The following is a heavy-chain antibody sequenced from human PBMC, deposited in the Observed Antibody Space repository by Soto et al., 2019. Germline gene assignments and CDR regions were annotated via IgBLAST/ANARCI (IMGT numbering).Heavy chain of an antibody. CDR3: ARDTDSSSWYVFYYYYGMDV. Sequence: GESLXISCKGSGYSFTSYFISWVRQMPGKGLEWMGRIDPSDSYTNYSPSFQGHVTISADKSISTAYLQWSSLKASDTAMYYCARDTDSSSWYVFYYYYGMDVWGQGTTVTVSS. CDR2: IDPSDSYT. J-gene: IGHJ6*02. D-gene: IGHD6-13*01. CDR1: GYSFTSYF. V-gene: IGHV5-10-1*01.